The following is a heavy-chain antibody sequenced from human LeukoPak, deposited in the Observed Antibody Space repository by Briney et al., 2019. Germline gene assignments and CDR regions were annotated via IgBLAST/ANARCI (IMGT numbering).Heavy chain of an antibody. Sequence: ASVEVSCKASGYTFTNYYMHWVRQAPGQGLEWVGMINPRGGSTIYAQNFQGRVTMTRDTSTSTVYMEVSSLRAEDTAVYYCAKAEDNSGWALYYYYYALDVWGQGTTVTVSS. CDR3: AKAEDNSGWALYYYYYALDV. D-gene: IGHD6-19*01. CDR2: INPRGGST. V-gene: IGHV1-46*01. CDR1: GYTFTNYY. J-gene: IGHJ6*02.